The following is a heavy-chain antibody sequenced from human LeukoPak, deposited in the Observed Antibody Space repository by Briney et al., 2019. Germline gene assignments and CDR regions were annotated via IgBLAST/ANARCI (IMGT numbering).Heavy chain of an antibody. CDR3: ARVGDGNFDY. CDR1: GGSISSYY. CDR2: IYYSGNT. V-gene: IGHV4-59*01. J-gene: IGHJ4*02. Sequence: PSETLSPTCTVSGGSISSYYWSWIRQSPGKGLEWIGYIYYSGNTNKNPSLKSRLIISIDTSKNQYSLKLSSVTAADTAVYYCARVGDGNFDYWGQGTLVTVSS.